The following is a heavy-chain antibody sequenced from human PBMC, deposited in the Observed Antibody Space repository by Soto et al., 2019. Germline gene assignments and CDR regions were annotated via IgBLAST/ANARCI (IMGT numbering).Heavy chain of an antibody. Sequence: GSLRLSCAASGFTFSSYEMNWVRQAPGKGLEWVSYISSSGSTIYYADSVKGRFTISRDNAKNSLYLQMNSLRAEDTAVYYCARDGGIGTYYYDSSGSLAFDIWGQGTMVTVSS. CDR1: GFTFSSYE. CDR2: ISSSGSTI. D-gene: IGHD3-22*01. CDR3: ARDGGIGTYYYDSSGSLAFDI. J-gene: IGHJ3*02. V-gene: IGHV3-48*03.